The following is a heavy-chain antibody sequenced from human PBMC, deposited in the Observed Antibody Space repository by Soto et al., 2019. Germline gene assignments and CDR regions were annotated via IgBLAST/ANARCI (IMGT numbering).Heavy chain of an antibody. J-gene: IGHJ5*02. Sequence: ASVKVSCKPSGYTFTDYFIHWVRRAPGQGFEWMGWINPNSRGTNYAQKFQGRVTMTRDTSNSTAYMELRGLTSDDTAVYYCARVTLKAGNWFDPWGQGTLVTVSS. V-gene: IGHV1-2*02. CDR3: ARVTLKAGNWFDP. CDR1: GYTFTDYF. CDR2: INPNSRGT.